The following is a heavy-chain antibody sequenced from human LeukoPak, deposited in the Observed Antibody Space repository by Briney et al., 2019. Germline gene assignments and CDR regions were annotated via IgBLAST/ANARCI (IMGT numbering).Heavy chain of an antibody. Sequence: ASVKVSCKASGYTFTGYYMHWVRQAPGQGLEWMGWINPNSGGTNYAQKFQGRVTMTRDTSISTAYMELNRLRSDDTAVYYCARGGATMMMLGSGDYWGQGTLVTVSS. J-gene: IGHJ4*02. CDR3: ARGGATMMMLGSGDY. CDR2: INPNSGGT. CDR1: GYTFTGYY. V-gene: IGHV1-2*02. D-gene: IGHD1-26*01.